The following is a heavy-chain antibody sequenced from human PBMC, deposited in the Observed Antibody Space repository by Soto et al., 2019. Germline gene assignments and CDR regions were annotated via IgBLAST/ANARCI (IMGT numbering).Heavy chain of an antibody. CDR1: GGTFSSYA. CDR3: ARPANDYSNYYYYGMDV. Sequence: VASVKVSCKASGGTFSSYAISWVRQAPGQGLEWMGGIIPIFGTANYAQKFQGRVTITADESTSTAYMELSSLRSEDTAVYYCARPANDYSNYYYYGMDVWGQGTTVTVSS. V-gene: IGHV1-69*13. D-gene: IGHD4-4*01. CDR2: IIPIFGTA. J-gene: IGHJ6*02.